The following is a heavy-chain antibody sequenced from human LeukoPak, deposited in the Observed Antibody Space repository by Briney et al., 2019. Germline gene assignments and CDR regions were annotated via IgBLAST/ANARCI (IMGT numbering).Heavy chain of an antibody. CDR1: GFTFSSYG. V-gene: IGHV3-33*01. D-gene: IGHD3-10*01. Sequence: GGSLRLSCAASGFTFSSYGMHWVRQAPGKGLEWVAVIWYDGSNKYYADSVKGRFTISRDNSKNTLYLQMNSLRAEDTAVYYCARDRGMGRRLDYWGQGTLVTVSS. CDR3: ARDRGMGRRLDY. CDR2: IWYDGSNK. J-gene: IGHJ4*02.